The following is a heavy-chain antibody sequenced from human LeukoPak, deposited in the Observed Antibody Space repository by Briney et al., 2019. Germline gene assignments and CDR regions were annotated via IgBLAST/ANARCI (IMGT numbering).Heavy chain of an antibody. Sequence: PSETLSLTCAVSGYSISSGYYWGWIRQPPGKGLEWIGSIYHSGSTYYNPSLKSRVTISVDTSKNQFSLKLSSVTAADTAVHYCARTYYYDSSGRAKVRFDPWGQGTLVTVSS. CDR3: ARTYYYDSSGRAKVRFDP. V-gene: IGHV4-38-2*01. J-gene: IGHJ5*02. CDR2: IYHSGST. CDR1: GYSISSGYY. D-gene: IGHD3-22*01.